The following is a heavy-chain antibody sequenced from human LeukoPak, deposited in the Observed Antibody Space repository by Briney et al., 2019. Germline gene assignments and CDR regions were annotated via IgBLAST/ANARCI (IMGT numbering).Heavy chain of an antibody. V-gene: IGHV3-9*01. Sequence: GGSLRLSCAASGFTFDDYAMHWVRQAPGKGLEWVSGISWNSGSIGYADSVKGRFTISRDNAKNSLYLQMNSLRAEDTALYYCAKVYSSSDDAFDIWGQGTMVTVTS. CDR3: AKVYSSSDDAFDI. CDR2: ISWNSGSI. D-gene: IGHD6-13*01. J-gene: IGHJ3*02. CDR1: GFTFDDYA.